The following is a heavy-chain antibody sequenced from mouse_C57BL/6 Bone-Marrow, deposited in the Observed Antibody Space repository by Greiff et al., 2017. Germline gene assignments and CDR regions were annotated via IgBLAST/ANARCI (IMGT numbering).Heavy chain of an antibody. CDR2: IHPNSGST. CDR3: ASSPYYGSSYWFAY. J-gene: IGHJ3*01. V-gene: IGHV1-64*01. Sequence: VQLQQSGAELVKPGASVKLSCKASGYTFTSYWMHWVKQRPGQGLEWIGMIHPNSGSTNYNEKFKSKATLTVDKSSSTAYMQLSSLTSEDSAVYYCASSPYYGSSYWFAYWGQGTLVTVSA. D-gene: IGHD1-1*01. CDR1: GYTFTSYW.